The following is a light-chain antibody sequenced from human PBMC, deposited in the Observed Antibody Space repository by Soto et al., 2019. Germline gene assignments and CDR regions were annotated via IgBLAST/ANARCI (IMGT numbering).Light chain of an antibody. V-gene: IGKV1-27*01. CDR1: QGISNY. CDR3: QKYNSAPPWT. Sequence: DIQMTQSPSSLSASVGDRVTITCRASQGISNYLAWYQQKPGKVPKLLIYAASTLKSGGPSRFSGSGSGTDFTLTISSLQPEDVATYYCQKYNSAPPWTFGQGTKVEIK. CDR2: AAS. J-gene: IGKJ1*01.